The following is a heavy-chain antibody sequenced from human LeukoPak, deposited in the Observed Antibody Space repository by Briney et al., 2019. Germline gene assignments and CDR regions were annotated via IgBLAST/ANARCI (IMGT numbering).Heavy chain of an antibody. CDR1: EYTFTNFD. V-gene: IGHV1-8*01. CDR2: MNPKTGNT. Sequence: ASVKVSCKASEYTFTNFDINWVRQATGQGLEWMGWMNPKTGNTGSAQKLQGRVTMTRNTSLSTAYMELTSLKSEDTAVYYCARSLGTYWGKDFLNWFDPWGQGTLVTVSS. CDR3: ARSLGTYWGKDFLNWFDP. D-gene: IGHD3-16*01. J-gene: IGHJ5*02.